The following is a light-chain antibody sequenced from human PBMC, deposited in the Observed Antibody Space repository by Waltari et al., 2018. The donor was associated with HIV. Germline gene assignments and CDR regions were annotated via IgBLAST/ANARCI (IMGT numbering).Light chain of an antibody. CDR2: LGS. CDR3: MQALETPRT. CDR1: QSLLHSNGYNY. V-gene: IGKV2-28*01. J-gene: IGKJ1*01. Sequence: DIVMTQSPLSLPVTPVEPASIPCRSSQSLLHSNGYNYLDWYLQKPGQSPKLLIYLGSNRASGVPDRISGSGSGTDFTLKISRVEAEDVGVYYCMQALETPRTFGQGTKVEIK.